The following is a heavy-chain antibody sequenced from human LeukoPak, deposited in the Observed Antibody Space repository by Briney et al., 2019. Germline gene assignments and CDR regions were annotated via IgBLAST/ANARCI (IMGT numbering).Heavy chain of an antibody. V-gene: IGHV1-24*01. J-gene: IGHJ4*02. CDR1: GYTFTSYG. CDR3: ATVTYYYDSTYFDY. Sequence: ASVKVSCKASGYTFTSYGISWVRQAPGKGLEWMGGFDPEDGETIYAQKFQGRVTMTEDTSTDTAYMELSSLRSEDTAVYYCATVTYYYDSTYFDYWGQGTLVTVSS. CDR2: FDPEDGET. D-gene: IGHD3-22*01.